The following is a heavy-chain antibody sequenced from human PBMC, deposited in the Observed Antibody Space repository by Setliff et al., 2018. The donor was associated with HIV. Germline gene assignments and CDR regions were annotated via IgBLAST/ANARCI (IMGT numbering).Heavy chain of an antibody. J-gene: IGHJ4*02. CDR2: IYYSGTT. Sequence: PSETLSLTCSVSGDSIRNSRDYWGWIRQPPGKGLEWIGNIYYSGTTYYSPSLNSRVTISVDRSRNHFSLRLSAVTAADTAVYYCARLSGDYYYFDYWGQGTLVTVSS. CDR1: GDSIRNSRDY. CDR3: ARLSGDYYYFDY. D-gene: IGHD2-21*02. V-gene: IGHV4-39*02.